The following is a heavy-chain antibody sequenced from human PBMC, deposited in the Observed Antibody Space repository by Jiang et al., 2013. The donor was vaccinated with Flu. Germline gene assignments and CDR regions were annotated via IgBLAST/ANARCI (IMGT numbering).Heavy chain of an antibody. D-gene: IGHD2-8*02. J-gene: IGHJ4*02. Sequence: PGLVKSSGTLSLTCAFSGGSINTNTWWTWVRQAPGKGLEWIGEISQSGSTDYNPSLKSRVTMSLDKSKKQISLKLASVTAADTALYYCATWIPADGLVGYYFDSWGQGSPGHRLL. V-gene: IGHV4-4*02. CDR1: GGSINTNTW. CDR2: ISQSGST. CDR3: ATWIPADGLVGYYFDS.